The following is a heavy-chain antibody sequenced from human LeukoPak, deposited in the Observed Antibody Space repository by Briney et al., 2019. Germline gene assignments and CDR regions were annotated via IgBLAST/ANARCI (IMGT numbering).Heavy chain of an antibody. CDR2: ISGSGSST. D-gene: IGHD5-12*01. Sequence: GGSLRLSCAASGFTFSSYAMSWVRQAPGKGLEWVSAISGSGSSTYYADSVKGRFTISRDKNTLYLQMNSLRAEDTAVYYCAKDQSGYDSWGQGTLVTASS. J-gene: IGHJ4*02. CDR3: AKDQSGYDS. V-gene: IGHV3-23*01. CDR1: GFTFSSYA.